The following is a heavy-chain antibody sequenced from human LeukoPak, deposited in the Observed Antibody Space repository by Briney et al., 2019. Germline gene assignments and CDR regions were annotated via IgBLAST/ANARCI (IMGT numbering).Heavy chain of an antibody. J-gene: IGHJ4*02. CDR2: SRGYNENT. CDR1: GYTFNNYG. CDR3: ARDCSGSACNQALVFDN. D-gene: IGHD2-15*01. V-gene: IGHV1-18*04. Sequence: ASVKVSCKASGYTFNNYGISWVRQAPGQGLEWMGWSRGYNENTNYAQKFQDRVTVTTDTSTSTAYMEMRALRSDDTAVYYCARDCSGSACNQALVFDNWGQGTLVAVSS.